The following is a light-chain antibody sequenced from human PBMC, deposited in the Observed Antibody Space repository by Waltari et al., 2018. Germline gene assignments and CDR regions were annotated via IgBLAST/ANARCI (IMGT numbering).Light chain of an antibody. CDR2: EVN. J-gene: IGLJ2*01. V-gene: IGLV2-8*01. Sequence: QSALTQPPSASGSPGQSVTISCAGTSSDVGAYAYVPWYQQHPGKAPKLMIYEVNKRPSGVPDRFSGSKSGNTASLTVSGLQAEDEAEYHCSSYAGSYNLIFGGGTKLTVL. CDR1: SSDVGAYAY. CDR3: SSYAGSYNLI.